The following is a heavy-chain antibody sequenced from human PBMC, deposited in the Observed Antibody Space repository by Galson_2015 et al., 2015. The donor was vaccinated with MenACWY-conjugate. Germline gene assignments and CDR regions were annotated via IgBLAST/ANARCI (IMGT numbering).Heavy chain of an antibody. CDR2: INQDGSEK. CDR3: ARDPGTIIKYHFDH. D-gene: IGHD2-2*01. Sequence: SLRLSCAASGFTFSNHWMSWVRQAPGKGLEWVANINQDGSEKNYVDSLRGRFSISRDNARNSVFLQMTSLRAEDTAVYYCARDPGTIIKYHFDHWGQGTLVTVSS. V-gene: IGHV3-7*01. CDR1: GFTFSNHW. J-gene: IGHJ4*02.